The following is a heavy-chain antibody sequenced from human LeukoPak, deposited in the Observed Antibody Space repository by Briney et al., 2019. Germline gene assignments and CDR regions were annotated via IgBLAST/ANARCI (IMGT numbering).Heavy chain of an antibody. J-gene: IGHJ4*02. V-gene: IGHV3-49*03. CDR2: IRSKAYGGTT. CDR3: TRWSDGGDY. D-gene: IGHD3-3*01. CDR1: GFTFGDYA. Sequence: GGSLRLSCTASGFTFGDYAMNWFRQAPGKGLEWVGFIRSKAYGGTTEYAASVKGRFTTSRDDSKSIAYLQMNSLKTEDTAVYYCTRWSDGGDYWGQGTLVTVSS.